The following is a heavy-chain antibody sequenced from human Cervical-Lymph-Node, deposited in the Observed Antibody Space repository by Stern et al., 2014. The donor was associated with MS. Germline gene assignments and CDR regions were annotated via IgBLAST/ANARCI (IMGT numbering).Heavy chain of an antibody. J-gene: IGHJ4*02. V-gene: IGHV1-69*06. CDR3: AGPRYAF. Sequence: QVQLGQSGPEVKKPGSSVKVSCKASGGSFINYAITWVRQAPGQGPEWMGDISPMFSTSNYAQKFQGRVTITADKSTNTAYMEMNSLTSEHTAVYYCAGPRYAFWGQGTLVIVSS. CDR1: GGSFINYA. D-gene: IGHD2-2*01. CDR2: ISPMFSTS.